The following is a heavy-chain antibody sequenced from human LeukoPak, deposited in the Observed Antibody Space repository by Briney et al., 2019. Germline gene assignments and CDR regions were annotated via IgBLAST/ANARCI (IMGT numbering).Heavy chain of an antibody. CDR1: GFTFSSHW. CDR3: APPPIAATGN. J-gene: IGHJ4*02. V-gene: IGHV3-7*01. Sequence: PGGSLRLSCAASGFTFSSHWMHWVRQAPGKGLEWVANIRQDGGAKNYVDSVKGRFTISRDNAKKSLYLQMNSLRAEDTAVYYCAPPPIAATGNWGQGTLVTVSS. D-gene: IGHD6-13*01. CDR2: IRQDGGAK.